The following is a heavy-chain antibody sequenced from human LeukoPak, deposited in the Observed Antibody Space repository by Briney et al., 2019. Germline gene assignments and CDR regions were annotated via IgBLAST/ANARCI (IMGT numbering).Heavy chain of an antibody. D-gene: IGHD4-17*01. J-gene: IGHJ6*03. CDR3: ARGANYGDYYMDV. V-gene: IGHV4-59*01. CDR1: GGSISSYY. CDR2: IYYSGST. Sequence: SETLSLTCTVSGGSISSYYWSWIRQPPGKGLEWIGHIYYSGSTNYNPSLKSRVTISVDTSKNQFSLKLSSVTAADTAVYYCARGANYGDYYMDVWGKGTTVTVSS.